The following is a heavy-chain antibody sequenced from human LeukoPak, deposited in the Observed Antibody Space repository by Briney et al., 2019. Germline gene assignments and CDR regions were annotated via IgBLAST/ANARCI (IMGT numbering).Heavy chain of an antibody. CDR3: AKDGDLYGHADY. Sequence: GGSLRLSCAASGFAFSSYAMHWVRQAPGKGLEWVASISYDGSNKYYADSLKGRFTISRDNSKKTLYLQMNSLRAEDSAVYYCAKDGDLYGHADYWGQGTLVTVSS. V-gene: IGHV3-30-3*01. D-gene: IGHD4-17*01. CDR2: ISYDGSNK. CDR1: GFAFSSYA. J-gene: IGHJ4*02.